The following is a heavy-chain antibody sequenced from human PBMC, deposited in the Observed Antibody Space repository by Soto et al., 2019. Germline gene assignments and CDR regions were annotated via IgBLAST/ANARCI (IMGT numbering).Heavy chain of an antibody. Sequence: ASVKVSCKASGYTFTSYDINWVRQATGQGIEWIEKMNPNSANTGYAQKIQGRVTMTRNTSISTAYMELSSLRSEDTAVYYCARVYLGPKNIITMVRGVNTYYYYYGMDVWGQGTTVTVSS. D-gene: IGHD3-10*01. J-gene: IGHJ6*02. CDR3: ARVYLGPKNIITMVRGVNTYYYYYGMDV. V-gene: IGHV1-8*01. CDR1: GYTFTSYD. CDR2: MNPNSANT.